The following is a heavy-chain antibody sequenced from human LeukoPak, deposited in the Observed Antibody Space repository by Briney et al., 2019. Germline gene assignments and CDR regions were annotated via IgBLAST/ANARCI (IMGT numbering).Heavy chain of an antibody. CDR3: ARENSGSYREFDY. J-gene: IGHJ4*02. CDR1: GVSISSYY. D-gene: IGHD1-26*01. CDR2: IYTSGST. V-gene: IGHV4-4*07. Sequence: PSETLSLTCTVSGVSISSYYWSWIRQPAGKGLEWIGRIYTSGSTNYNASLKSRVSMSVGTSKNQFSLKLSSVTAADTAVFYCARENSGSYREFDYWGQGTLVTVSS.